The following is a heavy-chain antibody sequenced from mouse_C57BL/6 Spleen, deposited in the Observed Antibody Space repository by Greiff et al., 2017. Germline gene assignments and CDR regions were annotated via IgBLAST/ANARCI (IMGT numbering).Heavy chain of an antibody. D-gene: IGHD1-1*01. Sequence: VQLQQPGAELVQPGASVKLSCTASGYTFTSYWMHWVQQRPGRGLEWIGRIDPNSGGTKYNEKFTSKATLTVDKPSSTAYMQLSSLTSEDSAVYYCATPLITTVVGAMDYWGQGTSVTVSS. CDR3: ATPLITTVVGAMDY. V-gene: IGHV1-72*01. J-gene: IGHJ4*01. CDR1: GYTFTSYW. CDR2: IDPNSGGT.